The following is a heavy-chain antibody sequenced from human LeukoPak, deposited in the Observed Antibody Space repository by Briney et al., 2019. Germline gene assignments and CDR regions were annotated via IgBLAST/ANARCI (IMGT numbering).Heavy chain of an antibody. CDR1: GFTFDDYA. V-gene: IGHV3-43*02. J-gene: IGHJ4*02. CDR2: ISGIGGGRT. D-gene: IGHD2-15*01. Sequence: PGGSLRLSCVVSGFTFDDYAMNWVRQAPGKGLEWVSFISGIGGGRTYYAESVKGRFTISRDNSKNSLYLQMNSLRLGDTALYYCATDCSGDRCYSLWGQGTLVTVSS. CDR3: ATDCSGDRCYSL.